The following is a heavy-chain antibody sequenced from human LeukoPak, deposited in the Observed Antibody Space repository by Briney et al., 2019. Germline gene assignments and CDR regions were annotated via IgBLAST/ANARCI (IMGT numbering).Heavy chain of an antibody. CDR1: GGSISSYY. CDR3: ARIRSPGIAAAGPFDY. CDR2: IYYSGST. Sequence: PSETLSLTCTVSGGSISSYYWSWIRQPPGKGLERIGYIYYSGSTNYNPSLKSRVTISVDTSKNQFSLKLSSVTAADTAVYYCARIRSPGIAAAGPFDYWGQGTLVTVSS. V-gene: IGHV4-59*01. D-gene: IGHD6-13*01. J-gene: IGHJ4*02.